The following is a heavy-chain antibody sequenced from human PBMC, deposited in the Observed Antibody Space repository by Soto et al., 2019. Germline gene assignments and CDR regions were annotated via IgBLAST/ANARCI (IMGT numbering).Heavy chain of an antibody. V-gene: IGHV3-23*01. CDR1: GFTFSDYA. J-gene: IGHJ5*02. Sequence: LRLSCAASGFTFSDYAMNWVRQAPGKGREWVSAISGSGGSTYYADSVKGRFTISRDNSKNTLYLQMNSLRAEDTAVYYCANGRFLEWLLPDNWFDPWGQGTLVTVSS. CDR3: ANGRFLEWLLPDNWFDP. CDR2: ISGSGGST. D-gene: IGHD3-3*01.